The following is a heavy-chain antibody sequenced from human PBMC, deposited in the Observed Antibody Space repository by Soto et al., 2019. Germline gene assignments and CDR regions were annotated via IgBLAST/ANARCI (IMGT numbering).Heavy chain of an antibody. Sequence: GWSRRLSCAGSGFTVSDHYMDWVREAPGRCLEWVGRSRAKAQGYRTAYAAAGEGRLNTSRDESKKPVYLQMNSLKTEDTAVYYCVRATYFSDSSGYTRCFVYWSQGT. V-gene: IGHV3-72*01. CDR2: SRAKAQGYRT. CDR3: VRATYFSDSSGYTRCFVY. CDR1: GFTVSDHY. D-gene: IGHD3-22*01. J-gene: IGHJ4*02.